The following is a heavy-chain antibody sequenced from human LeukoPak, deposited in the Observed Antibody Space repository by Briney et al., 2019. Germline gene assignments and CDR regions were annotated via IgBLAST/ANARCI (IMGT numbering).Heavy chain of an antibody. CDR1: GGSISSNY. Sequence: PSETLSLTCTVSGGSISSNYWSWIRQPPGKGLEWIGYIYYSGSTNYNPSLKSRGTISVDTSKNQFSLKLSSVTAADTALYYCARHSSSWDDAFDIWGQGTMVTVSS. CDR2: IYYSGST. V-gene: IGHV4-59*08. D-gene: IGHD6-13*01. J-gene: IGHJ3*02. CDR3: ARHSSSWDDAFDI.